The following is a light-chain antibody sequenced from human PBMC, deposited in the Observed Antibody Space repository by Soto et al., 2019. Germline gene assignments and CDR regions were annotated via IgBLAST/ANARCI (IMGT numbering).Light chain of an antibody. V-gene: IGKV3-11*01. Sequence: EIVLTQFPATLSLSPGESATLSCRASQSVGVFLAWYQQKSGQTPRLLIYDPSNRAPGIPARFSGSGSGTDFTRTISTLEPEDFAVYYCQHRNDWLGTFGPGTKVDIK. CDR2: DPS. CDR1: QSVGVF. CDR3: QHRNDWLGT. J-gene: IGKJ3*01.